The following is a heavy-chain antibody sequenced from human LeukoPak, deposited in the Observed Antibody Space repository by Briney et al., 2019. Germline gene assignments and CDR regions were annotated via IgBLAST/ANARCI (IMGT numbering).Heavy chain of an antibody. D-gene: IGHD3-10*01. CDR2: IYYSGST. CDR3: ARGRRYYASGWFDP. J-gene: IGHJ5*02. CDR1: GGSISTYY. V-gene: IGHV4-59*12. Sequence: SETLSLTCTVSGGSISTYYWSWIRQPPGKGLEWIGYIYYSGSTSYNPSLKSRVTISVDTSKNQFSLKLSSVTAADTAVYYCARGRRYYASGWFDPWGQGTLVTVSS.